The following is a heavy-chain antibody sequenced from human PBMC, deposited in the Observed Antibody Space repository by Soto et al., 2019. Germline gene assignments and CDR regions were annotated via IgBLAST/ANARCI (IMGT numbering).Heavy chain of an antibody. CDR3: GRDRRDQLLLNNRFDP. V-gene: IGHV1-18*01. D-gene: IGHD2-15*01. CDR2: ISAYNGNT. CDR1: GYTFTNYG. J-gene: IGHJ5*02. Sequence: QVQLVQSGAEVKKPGASVKVSCKASGYTFTNYGISWVRQAPGRGVEWMGWISAYNGNTKYAQKLQRRVTMTTDTSTSTAYMELRSLSSDDTAVYYCGRDRRDQLLLNNRFDPWGQGTLVTVPS.